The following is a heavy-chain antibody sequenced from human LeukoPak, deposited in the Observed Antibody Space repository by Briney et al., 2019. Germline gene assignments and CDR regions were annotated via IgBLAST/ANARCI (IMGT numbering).Heavy chain of an antibody. CDR2: IGSNNNNT. CDR1: GSTFSSYG. D-gene: IGHD3-22*01. Sequence: ASVKVSCKASGSTFSSYGINWVRQAPGQGLEWMGWIGSNNNNTNYAQKLQGRVTMTTDTSTSTAYMELRSLRSDDTAVYYCTRVGSYYSNGYYHGDYWGQGTLVTVSS. V-gene: IGHV1-18*01. J-gene: IGHJ4*02. CDR3: TRVGSYYSNGYYHGDY.